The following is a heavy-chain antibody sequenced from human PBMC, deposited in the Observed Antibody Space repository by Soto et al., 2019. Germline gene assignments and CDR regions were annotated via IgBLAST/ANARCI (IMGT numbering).Heavy chain of an antibody. CDR3: ARAVYGAARGGIDV. J-gene: IGHJ6*02. Sequence: EVQLVESGGGLVQPGGSLRLSCAASGFTFRNNVMNWVRQAPGRGLEWVAAITDDGGSTYYADSVKGRCTISRDNSKNTLYRQMNSLRAEDTAVYYCARAVYGAARGGIDVWGQGTAVTVSS. V-gene: IGHV3-23*04. D-gene: IGHD3-10*01. CDR2: ITDDGGST. CDR1: GFTFRNNV.